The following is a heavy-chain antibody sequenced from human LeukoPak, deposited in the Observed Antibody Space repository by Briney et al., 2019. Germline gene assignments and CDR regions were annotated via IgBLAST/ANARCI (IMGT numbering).Heavy chain of an antibody. CDR3: ARCTVTTGAFDY. D-gene: IGHD4-11*01. Sequence: SETLSLTCTVSGYSIRSGYCWGWIRQPPGKGLEWIGSIYHSGNTYYNPSLKSRVTISVDTSKNQFSLKLSSVTAADTAVYYCARCTVTTGAFDYWGQGTLVTVSS. CDR2: IYHSGNT. J-gene: IGHJ4*02. CDR1: GYSIRSGYC. V-gene: IGHV4-38-2*02.